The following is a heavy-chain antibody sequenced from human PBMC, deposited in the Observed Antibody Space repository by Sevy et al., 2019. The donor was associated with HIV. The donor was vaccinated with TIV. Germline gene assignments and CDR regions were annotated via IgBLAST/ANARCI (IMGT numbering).Heavy chain of an antibody. CDR3: ARDSNSGYDGGPFDY. CDR1: GYTFTGYY. Sequence: ASVKVSCKASGYTFTGYYMHWVRQAPGQGLEWMGWINPNSGGTNYAQKFQGRVTMTRDTSISTAYMELSRLRSDDTAVYYCARDSNSGYDGGPFDYWGQGTLVTVSS. J-gene: IGHJ4*02. CDR2: INPNSGGT. V-gene: IGHV1-2*02. D-gene: IGHD5-12*01.